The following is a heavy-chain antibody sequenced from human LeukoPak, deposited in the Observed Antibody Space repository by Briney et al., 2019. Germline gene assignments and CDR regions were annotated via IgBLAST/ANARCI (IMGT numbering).Heavy chain of an antibody. J-gene: IGHJ6*02. CDR2: IKQDGSEK. Sequence: GGSLRLSCAASGFTFSSYWMSWVRQAPGKGLEWVANIKQDGSEKYYVDSVKGRLTISRDNAKNSLYLQMNSLRAEDTAVYYCARVSSGWYDYYGMDVWGQGTTVTVSS. CDR3: ARVSSGWYDYYGMDV. D-gene: IGHD6-19*01. V-gene: IGHV3-7*01. CDR1: GFTFSSYW.